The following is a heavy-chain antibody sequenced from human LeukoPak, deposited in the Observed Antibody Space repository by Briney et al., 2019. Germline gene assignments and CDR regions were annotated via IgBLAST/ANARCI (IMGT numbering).Heavy chain of an antibody. CDR1: GGSLSGYH. CDR2: INHSGGT. V-gene: IGHV4-34*01. Sequence: SETLSLTCGVYGGSLSGYHWSWIRQSPGKGLEWIGEINHSGGTNYNPSPKSRVTISVDMSKKQFSLQLSSVTAADTAVYYCARVIPKVRGMWYYYMDVWGKGARSSSP. CDR3: ARVIPKVRGMWYYYMDV. D-gene: IGHD3-10*01. J-gene: IGHJ6*03.